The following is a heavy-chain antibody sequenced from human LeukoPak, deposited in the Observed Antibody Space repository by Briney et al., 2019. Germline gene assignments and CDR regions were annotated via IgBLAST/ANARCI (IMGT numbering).Heavy chain of an antibody. J-gene: IGHJ4*02. V-gene: IGHV6-1*01. CDR2: TYYRSKWYN. D-gene: IGHD6-19*01. Sequence: SQTLSLTCAISGDSVSSNSAAWNWIRQSPSRGLEWLGRTYYRSKWYNDYAVSVKSRITINPDTSKNQFSLQLNSATPEDTAVYYCARSNSDSSGWYEAPDYWGQGTLVTVSS. CDR1: GDSVSSNSAA. CDR3: ARSNSDSSGWYEAPDY.